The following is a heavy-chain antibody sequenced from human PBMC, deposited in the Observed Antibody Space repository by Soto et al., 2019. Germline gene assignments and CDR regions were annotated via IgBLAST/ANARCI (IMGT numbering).Heavy chain of an antibody. D-gene: IGHD2-21*01. CDR2: IYFSGST. Sequence: QVQLQESGPGLVKPSQTLSLTCTVSGGSISGGTYYWSWIRQPPGQGLEWIGYIYFSGSTYYNPSLKGRVIISVDTSKNQSSLRLSSVTAADTAVYYCARGDWPTQMDVWGQGTTVTVSS. J-gene: IGHJ6*02. CDR1: GGSISGGTYY. CDR3: ARGDWPTQMDV. V-gene: IGHV4-31*03.